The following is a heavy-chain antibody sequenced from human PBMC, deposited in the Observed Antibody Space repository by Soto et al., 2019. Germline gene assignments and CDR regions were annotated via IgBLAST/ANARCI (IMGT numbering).Heavy chain of an antibody. CDR1: GFTVSSYG. D-gene: IGHD6-13*01. J-gene: IGHJ4*02. CDR2: IWYDGSNK. V-gene: IGHV3-33*01. Sequence: QLQLVESGGGVVQLGRSLRLSCAASGFTVSSYGMHWVRQAPGKGLEWVAVIWYDGSNKYYADSVKGRFTISRDNSKNTLYLQMNSLRAEDTAVYYCARDGSSWNLLQYFDYWGQGTLVTVSS. CDR3: ARDGSSWNLLQYFDY.